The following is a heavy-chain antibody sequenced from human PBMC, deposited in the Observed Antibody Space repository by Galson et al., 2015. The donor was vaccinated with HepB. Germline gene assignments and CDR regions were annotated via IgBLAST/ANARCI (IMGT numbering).Heavy chain of an antibody. D-gene: IGHD5-12*01. V-gene: IGHV3-23*01. CDR3: AKGPDIVPTIFDY. CDR2: ISGSGGST. J-gene: IGHJ4*02. Sequence: SLRLSCAASGFTFSNYAISWVRQAPGKGLEWVSGISGSGGSTYYADSVRGRFTISRDDSKNTLYLQMNSLRAEDTAVYYCAKGPDIVPTIFDYWGQGTLVTVSS. CDR1: GFTFSNYA.